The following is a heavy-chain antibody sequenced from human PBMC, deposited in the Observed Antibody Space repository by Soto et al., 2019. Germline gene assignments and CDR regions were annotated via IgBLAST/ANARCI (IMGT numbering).Heavy chain of an antibody. CDR1: GGYISSYY. CDR3: ARDSYNFDD. D-gene: IGHD5-18*01. CDR2: IYTSGST. J-gene: IGHJ4*02. V-gene: IGHV4-4*07. Sequence: SATQSITCTGSGGYISSYYWSWIRQPAGKGLEWIGRIYTSGSTNYNPSLKSRVTMSVDTSKNQFSLKLSSVTAADTAVYYCARDSYNFDDWGQGILVTVSS.